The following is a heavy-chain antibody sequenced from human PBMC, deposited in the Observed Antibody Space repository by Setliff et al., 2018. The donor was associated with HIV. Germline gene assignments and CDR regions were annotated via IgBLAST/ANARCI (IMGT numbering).Heavy chain of an antibody. J-gene: IGHJ4*02. D-gene: IGHD2-15*01. CDR3: AREGQVVVTAKGFDY. CDR2: VNTVGGGA. Sequence: GASVKVSCKTSGYTFTNYYMHWMQQAPGQGLEWMGVVNTVGGGASYAQKFQGRLTVTRDTSTSTVYMELSSLRSEDTAVYYCAREGQVVVTAKGFDYWGLGTLVTVSS. CDR1: GYTFTNYY. V-gene: IGHV1-46*01.